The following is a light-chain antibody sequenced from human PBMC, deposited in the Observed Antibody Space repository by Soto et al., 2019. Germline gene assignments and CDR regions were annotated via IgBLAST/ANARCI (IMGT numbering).Light chain of an antibody. V-gene: IGKV3-20*01. CDR1: QSVSSSS. Sequence: EIVLTQSPGTLSLSPGESATLSCRASQSVSSSSLAWYQQRPGQAPRLLIYGASIRATDIPDRFSGSGSGTDFTLTISRLEPEDVAVYYCQQYGSSPLTFGGGTKVDIK. CDR3: QQYGSSPLT. CDR2: GAS. J-gene: IGKJ4*01.